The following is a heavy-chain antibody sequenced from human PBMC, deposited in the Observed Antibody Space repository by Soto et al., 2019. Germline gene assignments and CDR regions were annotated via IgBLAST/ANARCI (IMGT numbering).Heavy chain of an antibody. CDR1: GFTFSSYW. D-gene: IGHD6-13*01. CDR2: IKQDGSEK. J-gene: IGHJ4*02. Sequence: PGGSLRLSCVVSGFTFSSYWMNWVRQAPGKGLEWVANIKQDGSEKYYVDSAKGRFTISRENAKNSLYLQMNSLSAEDTAIYYCATSRTFDYWGQGTLVTVSS. V-gene: IGHV3-7*01. CDR3: ATSRTFDY.